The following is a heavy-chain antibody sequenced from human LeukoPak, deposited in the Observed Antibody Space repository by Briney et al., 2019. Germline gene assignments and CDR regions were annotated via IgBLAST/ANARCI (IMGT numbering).Heavy chain of an antibody. J-gene: IGHJ6*03. D-gene: IGHD3-10*01. V-gene: IGHV4-39*07. CDR3: ARDLLLWFGAHMDV. CDR1: GGSIRSSSYY. CDR2: IYYSGST. Sequence: SETLSLTCTVSGGSIRSSSYYWGWIRQPPGKGLEWIGSIYYSGSTYYNPSLKSRVTISVDTSKNQFSLKLSSVTAADTAVYYCARDLLLWFGAHMDVWGKGTTVTVSS.